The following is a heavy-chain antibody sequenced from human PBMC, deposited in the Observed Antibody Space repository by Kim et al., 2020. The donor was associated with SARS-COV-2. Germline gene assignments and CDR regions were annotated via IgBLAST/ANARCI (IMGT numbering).Heavy chain of an antibody. Sequence: PSRKSRVTISVDTSKNQFSLKLSSVTAADTAVYYCARKADCGGDCYSFDYWGQGTLVTVSS. J-gene: IGHJ4*02. D-gene: IGHD2-21*02. V-gene: IGHV4-31*02. CDR3: ARKADCGGDCYSFDY.